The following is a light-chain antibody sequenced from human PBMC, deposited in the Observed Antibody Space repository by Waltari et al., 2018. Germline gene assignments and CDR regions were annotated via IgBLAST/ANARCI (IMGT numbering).Light chain of an antibody. J-gene: IGKJ2*01. CDR2: GAS. CDR3: QQYNNWPPLYT. Sequence: EIVMTQSPATLSVSPGERATLSCRASQSVSSNLAWYQQKPGQAPRLLIYGASTSATGIPARFSGSGSGTKFTLTISSLQSEDFAVYYCQQYNNWPPLYTFGQGTKLEIK. V-gene: IGKV3D-15*01. CDR1: QSVSSN.